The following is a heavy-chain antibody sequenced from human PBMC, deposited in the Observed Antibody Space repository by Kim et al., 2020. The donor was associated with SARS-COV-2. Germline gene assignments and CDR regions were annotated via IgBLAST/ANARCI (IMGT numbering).Heavy chain of an antibody. CDR1: GYTFTSYG. Sequence: ASVKVSCKASGYTFTSYGISWVRQAPGQGLEWMGWISAYNGNTNYAQKLQGRVTMTTDTSTSTAYMELRSLRSDDTAVYYCARDNHCSSTSCYVGDYYYYGMDVWGQGTTVTVSS. CDR3: ARDNHCSSTSCYVGDYYYYGMDV. J-gene: IGHJ6*02. D-gene: IGHD2-2*01. CDR2: ISAYNGNT. V-gene: IGHV1-18*01.